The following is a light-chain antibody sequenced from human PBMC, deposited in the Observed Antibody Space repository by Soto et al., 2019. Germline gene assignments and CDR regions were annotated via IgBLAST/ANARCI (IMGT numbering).Light chain of an antibody. V-gene: IGKV3-15*01. CDR1: QSVSYN. Sequence: VIPQSPATLSVSPGEGATLSCRASQSVSYNLAWYPQRPGQAPRLLIYGASTRATGIPARFSGSGSGTEFTLTISSLQSEDFAVYYCQQYNKWPPLTFGGGTKVDIK. CDR3: QQYNKWPPLT. CDR2: GAS. J-gene: IGKJ4*01.